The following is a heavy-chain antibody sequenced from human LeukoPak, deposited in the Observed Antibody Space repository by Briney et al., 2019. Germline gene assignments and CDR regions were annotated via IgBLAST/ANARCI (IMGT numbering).Heavy chain of an antibody. CDR3: ARASLDVDTAMVYYYYGMDV. D-gene: IGHD5-18*01. V-gene: IGHV1-8*01. Sequence: ASVKVSCKASGYTFTSYDINWVRQATGQGLEWMGWMNPNSGNTGYAQKFQGRVTMTRNTSISTAYMELSSLRSEDTAVYYCARASLDVDTAMVYYYYGMDVWGKGTTVTVSS. CDR1: GYTFTSYD. J-gene: IGHJ6*04. CDR2: MNPNSGNT.